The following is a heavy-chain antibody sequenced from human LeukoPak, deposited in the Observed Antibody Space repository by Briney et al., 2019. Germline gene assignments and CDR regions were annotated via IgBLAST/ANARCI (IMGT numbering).Heavy chain of an antibody. J-gene: IGHJ4*02. CDR1: GGSFSGYY. D-gene: IGHD2-15*01. Sequence: ASETLSLTCAVYGGSFSGYYWSWIRQSPGKGLEWTAEIHYSGSASYNPSLKSRVTISGDPSKNQVSLRVTPVTAADTAEYYCARGILSGYYFDSWGQGSLVTVSA. CDR3: ARGILSGYYFDS. V-gene: IGHV4-34*01. CDR2: IHYSGSA.